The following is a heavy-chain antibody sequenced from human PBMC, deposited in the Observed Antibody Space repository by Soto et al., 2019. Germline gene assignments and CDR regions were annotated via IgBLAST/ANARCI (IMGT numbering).Heavy chain of an antibody. CDR1: GGFPSRYY. CDR3: ARGGIAGYSSSWYYYYYRMDV. CDR2: IYYSGST. D-gene: IGHD6-13*01. J-gene: IGHJ6*02. V-gene: IGHV4-59*01. Sequence: PEDLCLTWTGSGGFPSRYYWSLFRQPPGKRLEWIGYIYYSGSTNYNPSLKSRVTISVDTSKNQFSLKLSSVTAADTAVYYCARGGIAGYSSSWYYYYYRMDVWGQGHTVT.